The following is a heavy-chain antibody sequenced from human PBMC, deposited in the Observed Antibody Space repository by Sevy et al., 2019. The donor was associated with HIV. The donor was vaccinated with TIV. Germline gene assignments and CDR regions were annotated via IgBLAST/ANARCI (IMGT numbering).Heavy chain of an antibody. J-gene: IGHJ4*02. CDR1: GFMFSSYG. D-gene: IGHD3-9*01. Sequence: GGSLRLSCAASGFMFSSYGMNWVRQAPGKGLEWVSYISGFSSHIYYADSMKGRFTISRDNAKNSLYLQIDSLRAEDTAVYYCAKLAPGRLTYFNFDNWGQGTLVTVSS. CDR2: ISGFSSHI. CDR3: AKLAPGRLTYFNFDN. V-gene: IGHV3-21*06.